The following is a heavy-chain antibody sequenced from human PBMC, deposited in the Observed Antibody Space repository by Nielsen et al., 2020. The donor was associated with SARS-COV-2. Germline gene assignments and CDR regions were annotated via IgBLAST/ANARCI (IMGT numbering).Heavy chain of an antibody. CDR2: INSDGSST. CDR1: GFTFSSYW. D-gene: IGHD2-15*01. Sequence: GESLKISCAASGFTFSSYWMHWVRQAPGKGLVWVSRINSDGSSTSYADSVKGRFTISRDNAKNTLYLQMNSLRAEDTAVYYCAKDDDCSGGSCYSGAFDIWGQGTMVTVSS. V-gene: IGHV3-74*01. CDR3: AKDDDCSGGSCYSGAFDI. J-gene: IGHJ3*02.